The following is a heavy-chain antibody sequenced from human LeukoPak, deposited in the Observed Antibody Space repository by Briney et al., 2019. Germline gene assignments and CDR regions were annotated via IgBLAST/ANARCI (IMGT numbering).Heavy chain of an antibody. Sequence: ASVKVSCKASGGTFSSYAISWVRQAPGQGLEWMGGIIPIFGTANYAQKFQGRVTITTDESTSTAYMELSSLRSEDTAVYYCARGQYCSGGSCYLPFDYWGQGTLVTVSS. CDR1: GGTFSSYA. D-gene: IGHD2-15*01. CDR2: IIPIFGTA. V-gene: IGHV1-69*05. CDR3: ARGQYCSGGSCYLPFDY. J-gene: IGHJ4*02.